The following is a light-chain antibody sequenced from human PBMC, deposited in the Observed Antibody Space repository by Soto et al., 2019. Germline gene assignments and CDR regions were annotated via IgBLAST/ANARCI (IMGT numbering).Light chain of an antibody. CDR1: QRVSANY. V-gene: IGKV3-20*01. CDR3: QQYGSSPLT. Sequence: EIVLTQSPGTQSLSPGERATLTCRASQRVSANYLAWYQQKPGQAPRLPICEASSRATGIPDRFSGNGSGTDFTLTISRLDPEDFAVYYCQQYGSSPLTFGGGTKVDIK. CDR2: EAS. J-gene: IGKJ4*01.